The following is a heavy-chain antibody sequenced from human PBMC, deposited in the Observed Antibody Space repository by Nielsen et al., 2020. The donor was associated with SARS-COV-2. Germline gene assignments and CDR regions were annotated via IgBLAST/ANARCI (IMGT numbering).Heavy chain of an antibody. Sequence: GESLKISCAASGFTFSSYAMSWVRQAPGKGLEWVSAISGSGGSTYYADSVKGRFTISRDNSKNTLYLQMNSLRAEDTAVYYCAKAGSSIVVVPAAIHNWFDPWGQGTLVTVSS. CDR2: ISGSGGST. CDR3: AKAGSSIVVVPAAIHNWFDP. J-gene: IGHJ5*02. D-gene: IGHD2-2*01. CDR1: GFTFSSYA. V-gene: IGHV3-23*01.